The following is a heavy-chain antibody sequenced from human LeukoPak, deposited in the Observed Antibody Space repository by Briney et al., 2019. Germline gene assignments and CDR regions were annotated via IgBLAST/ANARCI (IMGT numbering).Heavy chain of an antibody. CDR2: IYNSGST. D-gene: IGHD6-13*01. CDR3: ARAYSSSWYWNWFDH. CDR1: GYSISSGYY. Sequence: PSETLSLTCTVSGYSISSGYYWGWIRQAPGKGLEWIGSIYNSGSTYYNPSLKSRVTISVDTSKNQFSLKVSSVSAADTAVYYCARAYSSSWYWNWFDHWGQGTLVTVSS. J-gene: IGHJ5*02. V-gene: IGHV4-38-2*02.